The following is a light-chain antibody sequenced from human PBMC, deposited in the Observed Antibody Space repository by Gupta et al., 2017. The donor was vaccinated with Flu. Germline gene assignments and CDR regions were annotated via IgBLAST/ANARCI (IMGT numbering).Light chain of an antibody. Sequence: QSVLTQAPSASGTPGQRVIISCTGRNTNIGSNYVYWYQHLPGTAPRLLVYTNDQRPSGVPERFSGSKSGTSASLAISGFRSEDEADYYCAAWDDNMSDMVFGGGIKLTVL. V-gene: IGLV1-47*02. CDR3: AAWDDNMSDMV. J-gene: IGLJ2*01. CDR2: TND. CDR1: NTNIGSNY.